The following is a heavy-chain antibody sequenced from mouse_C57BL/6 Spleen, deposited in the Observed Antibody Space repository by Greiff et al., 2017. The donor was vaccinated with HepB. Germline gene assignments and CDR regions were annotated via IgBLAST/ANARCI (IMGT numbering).Heavy chain of an antibody. V-gene: IGHV1-18*01. CDR1: GYTFTDYN. J-gene: IGHJ2*01. Sequence: EVKLQESGPELVKPGASVKIPCKASGYTFTDYNMDWVKQSHGKSLEWIGDINPNNGGTIYNQKFKGKATLTVDKSSSTAYMELRSLTSEDTAVYYCARSRDYYGSSFDYWGQGTTLTVSS. CDR3: ARSRDYYGSSFDY. CDR2: INPNNGGT. D-gene: IGHD1-1*01.